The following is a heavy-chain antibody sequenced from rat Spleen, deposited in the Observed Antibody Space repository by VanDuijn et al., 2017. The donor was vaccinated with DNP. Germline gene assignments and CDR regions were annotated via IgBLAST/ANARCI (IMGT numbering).Heavy chain of an antibody. CDR1: GFSLTGYS. V-gene: IGHV2-8*01. J-gene: IGHJ4*01. D-gene: IGHD1-12*01. Sequence: QVQLTESGPGLVQPSETLSLTCTVSGFSLTGYSVNWVRQPSGKGLEWMGRIWYDGDTSYDSALRSRLTISRDTSTDQVLLQMTSLGTVETVTYYCARERPMTKVSPYGLDAWGQGITVTVSS. CDR2: IWYDGDT. CDR3: ARERPMTKVSPYGLDA.